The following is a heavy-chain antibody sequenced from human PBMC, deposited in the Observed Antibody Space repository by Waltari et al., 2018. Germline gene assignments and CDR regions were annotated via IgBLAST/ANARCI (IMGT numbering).Heavy chain of an antibody. V-gene: IGHV3-33*01. CDR2: IWFDGSAK. CDR1: GFTFESSG. Sequence: QVQLVESGGGVVQSGRALRLSCVASGFTFESSGLHWVRQAPGKALEWVALIWFDGSAKYYADSVKGRFTVSRDNSKNTFYLQLNSLRAEDTAVYYCARDMHSSSSALGWLDPWGQGTLVTVSS. CDR3: ARDMHSSSSALGWLDP. D-gene: IGHD6-6*01. J-gene: IGHJ5*02.